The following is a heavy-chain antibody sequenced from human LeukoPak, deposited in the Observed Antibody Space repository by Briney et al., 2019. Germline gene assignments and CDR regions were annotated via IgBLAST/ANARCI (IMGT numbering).Heavy chain of an antibody. CDR1: GFTFSSYE. Sequence: AGGSLRLSCAASGFTFSSYEMNWVRQARGKGLEWVSYISSSGSTIYYADSVKGRFTISRDNAKNSLYLQMNSLRAEDTAVYYCARDYGDYLYWGQGTLVTVSS. J-gene: IGHJ4*02. D-gene: IGHD4-17*01. CDR2: ISSSGSTI. V-gene: IGHV3-48*03. CDR3: ARDYGDYLY.